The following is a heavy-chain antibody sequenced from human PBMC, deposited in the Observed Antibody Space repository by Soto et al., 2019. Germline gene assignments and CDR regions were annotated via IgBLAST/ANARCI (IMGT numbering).Heavy chain of an antibody. V-gene: IGHV3-30*03. J-gene: IGHJ2*01. D-gene: IGHD4-17*01. Sequence: QVQLVESGGGVVQPGESLRLACVASGFTFSNYGMHWVRQAPGEGLEWVAVISYDEDNIYYADSVKGRFTISRDNSKNTLYLQMNSLRPEDTAVYFCARSGTTVTTFWYFDLWGRGTLVTVSS. CDR2: ISYDEDNI. CDR1: GFTFSNYG. CDR3: ARSGTTVTTFWYFDL.